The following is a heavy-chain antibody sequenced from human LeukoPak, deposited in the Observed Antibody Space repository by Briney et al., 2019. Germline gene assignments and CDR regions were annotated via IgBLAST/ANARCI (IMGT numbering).Heavy chain of an antibody. J-gene: IGHJ3*02. V-gene: IGHV1-2*02. CDR2: INPNSGGT. CDR3: ARPLTGVYCGGDCYSGAFDI. D-gene: IGHD2-21*02. CDR1: GYTFTGYY. Sequence: GASVKVSCKASGYTFTGYYMHWVRQAPGHGLEWMGWINPNSGGTNYAQKFQGRVTMTRDTSISTAYMELSKLRSDDTAVYYCARPLTGVYCGGDCYSGAFDIWGQGTMVTVSS.